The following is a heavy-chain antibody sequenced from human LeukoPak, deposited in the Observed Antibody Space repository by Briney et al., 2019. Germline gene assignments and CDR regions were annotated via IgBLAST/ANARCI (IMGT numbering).Heavy chain of an antibody. CDR1: GDNVSSNSAV. V-gene: IGHV6-1*01. J-gene: IGHJ4*02. CDR2: TYYRSKWYS. CDR3: ARDRWLSYLFDY. D-gene: IGHD3-22*01. Sequence: SQTLSLTCAISGDNVSSNSAVWNWTRLSRSGGLEWLGRTYYRSKWYSDYAVSVKSRITINPDTSKNQFSLQLNSVTPEDTAVYYCARDRWLSYLFDYWGQGTLVTVSS.